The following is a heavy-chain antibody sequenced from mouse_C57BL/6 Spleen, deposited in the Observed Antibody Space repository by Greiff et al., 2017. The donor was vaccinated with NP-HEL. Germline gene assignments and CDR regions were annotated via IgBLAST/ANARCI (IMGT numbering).Heavy chain of an antibody. J-gene: IGHJ2*01. CDR1: GYTFTDYY. CDR2: IYPGSGNT. D-gene: IGHD2-3*01. CDR3: ARDFGGWLP. V-gene: IGHV1-76*01. Sequence: QVQLQQSGAELVRPGASVKLSCKASGYTFTDYYINWVKQRPGQGLEWIARIYPGSGNTYYNEKFKGKATLTAEKSSSTAYMQLSSLTSEDSAVYFCARDFGGWLPWGQGTTLTVSS.